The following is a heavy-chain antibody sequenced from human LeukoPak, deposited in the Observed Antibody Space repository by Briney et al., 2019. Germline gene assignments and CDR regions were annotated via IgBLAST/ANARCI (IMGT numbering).Heavy chain of an antibody. CDR3: ARGGYGSSGYYYN. CDR2: ISGSGGST. J-gene: IGHJ4*02. V-gene: IGHV3-23*01. CDR1: GFTFSSYA. Sequence: PGGSLRLSCAASGFTFSSYAMSWVRQAPGKGLEWVSAISGSGGSTYYADSVKGRFTISRDNSKNTLYLQMTSLRAEDTAVYYCARGGYGSSGYYYNWGQGTLVTVSS. D-gene: IGHD3-22*01.